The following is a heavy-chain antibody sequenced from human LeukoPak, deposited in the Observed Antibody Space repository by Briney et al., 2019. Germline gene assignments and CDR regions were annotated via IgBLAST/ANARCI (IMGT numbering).Heavy chain of an antibody. D-gene: IGHD2-2*01. CDR2: IYHSGST. V-gene: IGHV4-38-2*02. CDR3: ARVVGVVVVPVYYYMDV. CDR1: GYSISSGYY. Sequence: PSETLSLTCTVSGYSISSGYYWGRIRQPPGKGREWIGSIYHSGSTYYNPSLKSRVTISVDTSKNQFSLKLSSVTAADTAVYYCARVVGVVVVPVYYYMDVWGKGTTVTVSS. J-gene: IGHJ6*03.